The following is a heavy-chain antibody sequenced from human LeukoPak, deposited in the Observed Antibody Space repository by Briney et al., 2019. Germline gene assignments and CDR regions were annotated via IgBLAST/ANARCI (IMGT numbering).Heavy chain of an antibody. J-gene: IGHJ4*02. V-gene: IGHV1-69*13. D-gene: IGHD6-13*01. Sequence: GASVKVSCKASGYTFTSYGISWVRQAPGQGLEWMGGIIPIFGTANYAQKFQGRVTITADESTSTAYMELSSLRSEDTAVYYCARARTTAAGVSDFDYWGQGTLVTVSS. CDR3: ARARTTAAGVSDFDY. CDR2: IIPIFGTA. CDR1: GYTFTSYG.